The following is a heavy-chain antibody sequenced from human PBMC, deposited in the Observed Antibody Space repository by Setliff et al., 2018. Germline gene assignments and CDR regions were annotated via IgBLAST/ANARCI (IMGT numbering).Heavy chain of an antibody. CDR3: ARVALVVVIRNAFDI. J-gene: IGHJ3*02. D-gene: IGHD2-21*01. CDR2: INPNSGGT. Sequence: ASVKVSCKASGYTFTGYYMHWVRQAPGQGLEWMGRINPNSGGTNYAQKFQGRVTMTSDSSISTAYMELSGLRSDDTAVYYCARVALVVVIRNAFDIWGQGTMVTVSS. CDR1: GYTFTGYY. V-gene: IGHV1-2*06.